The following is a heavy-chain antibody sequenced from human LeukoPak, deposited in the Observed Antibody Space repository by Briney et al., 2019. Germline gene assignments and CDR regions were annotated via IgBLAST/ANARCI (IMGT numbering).Heavy chain of an antibody. CDR2: ISGSGGST. V-gene: IGHV3-23*01. D-gene: IGHD3-10*01. CDR3: AKDVRGISRVRGVITPGY. CDR1: GFTFSSYA. Sequence: GGSLRLSCAASGFTFSSYAMSWVRQAPGKGLEWVSAISGSGGSTYYADSVKGRFTISRDNSKNTLYLQMNSLRAEDTAVYYWAKDVRGISRVRGVITPGYWGQGTLVTVSS. J-gene: IGHJ4*02.